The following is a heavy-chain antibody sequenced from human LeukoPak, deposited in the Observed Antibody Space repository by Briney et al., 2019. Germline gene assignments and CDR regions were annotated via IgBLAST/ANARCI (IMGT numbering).Heavy chain of an antibody. CDR1: GGSISSGSYY. V-gene: IGHV4-39*07. Sequence: SETLSLTCTVSGGSISSGSYYWGWIRQPPGKGLEWIGSIYYSGSTYYNPSLKSRVTISVDTSKNQFSLKLSSVTAADTAVYYCARDRYYDFWSGSIKPLYFDYWGQGTLVTVSS. D-gene: IGHD3-3*01. CDR3: ARDRYYDFWSGSIKPLYFDY. J-gene: IGHJ4*02. CDR2: IYYSGST.